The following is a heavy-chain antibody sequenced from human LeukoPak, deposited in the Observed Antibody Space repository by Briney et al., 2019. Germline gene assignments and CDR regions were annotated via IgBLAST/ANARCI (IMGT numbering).Heavy chain of an antibody. D-gene: IGHD3-10*01. V-gene: IGHV1-69*05. J-gene: IGHJ5*02. CDR3: ASQGVAFDNWFDP. CDR1: GGTFSSYA. CDR2: IIPIFGTA. Sequence: VASVEVSCKASGGTFSSYAISWVRQAPGQGLDWMGGIIPIFGTANYAQKFQGRVTITTDESTSTAYMELSSLRSEDTAVYYCASQGVAFDNWFDPWGQGTLVTVSS.